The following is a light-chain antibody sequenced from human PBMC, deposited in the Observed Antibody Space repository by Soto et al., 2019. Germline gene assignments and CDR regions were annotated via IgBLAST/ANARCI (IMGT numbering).Light chain of an antibody. CDR1: QSVSSN. CDR2: HTS. V-gene: IGKV3D-15*01. Sequence: VVMTQSPATLSVSPGERASLSCRASQSVSSNLAWYQQKPCQAPRLLIYHTSTRATGIPARFSGSGSGTEFTLTITSLQSEDFAIYYCQQYNNWPLYTFGQGTKLDIK. CDR3: QQYNNWPLYT. J-gene: IGKJ2*01.